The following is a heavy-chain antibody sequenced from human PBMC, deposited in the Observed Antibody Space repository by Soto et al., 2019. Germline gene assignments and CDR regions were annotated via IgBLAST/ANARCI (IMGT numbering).Heavy chain of an antibody. Sequence: QVQLVQSGAEVKKPGSSVKVSCKASGGTFSSYDISWVRQAPGQGLEWMGGIIPIFGTANYAQKFQGRVTITADKSTSTAYMELSSLRSEDTAVYYCARDGDGIDDYSYGMDVWGQGTTVTVSS. J-gene: IGHJ6*02. CDR2: IIPIFGTA. CDR3: ARDGDGIDDYSYGMDV. CDR1: GGTFSSYD. V-gene: IGHV1-69*06. D-gene: IGHD7-27*01.